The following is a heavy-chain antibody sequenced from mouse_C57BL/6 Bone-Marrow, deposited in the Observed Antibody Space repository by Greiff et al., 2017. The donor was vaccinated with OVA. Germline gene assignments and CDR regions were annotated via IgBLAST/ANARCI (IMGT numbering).Heavy chain of an antibody. D-gene: IGHD3-2*02. CDR3: TRRQLRLSMDY. V-gene: IGHV14-1*01. J-gene: IGHJ4*01. CDR1: GFNIKDYY. Sequence: EVQLQQSGAELVRPGASVKLSCTASGFNIKDYYMHWVKQRPEQGLEWIGRIDPEDGDTEYAPKFQGKATMTADTSSNTAYLQLSRLTSEDTAVYYCTRRQLRLSMDYRGQGTSVTVSS. CDR2: IDPEDGDT.